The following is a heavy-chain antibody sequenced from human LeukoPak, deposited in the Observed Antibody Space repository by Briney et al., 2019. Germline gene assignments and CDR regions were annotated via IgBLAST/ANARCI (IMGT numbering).Heavy chain of an antibody. CDR1: GFTVSSTY. Sequence: GGSLRLSCAASGFTVSSTYMSWVRQAPGKGLEWVSIIYSGGSTNYADSVKGRFTISRHNSKNTLYLQMNSLRPEDTAVYFCARGYQVPGHYYGMDVWDQGTTVTVSS. CDR3: ARGYQVPGHYYGMDV. J-gene: IGHJ6*02. CDR2: IYSGGST. V-gene: IGHV3-53*04. D-gene: IGHD2-2*01.